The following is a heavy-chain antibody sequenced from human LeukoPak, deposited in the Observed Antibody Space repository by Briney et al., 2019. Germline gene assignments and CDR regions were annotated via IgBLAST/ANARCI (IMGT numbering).Heavy chain of an antibody. CDR2: LSGSGGAT. Sequence: GGSLRLSCAASGLTFSRYGMHWVRQAPGKGLEWVSILSGSGGATYYADSVKGRFTISRDNSENTLFLQMNNLGAEDTALYYCAKKWVITTPDAIDWYFDLWGRGTLVTVSS. CDR3: AKKWVITTPDAIDWYFDL. D-gene: IGHD1-1*01. J-gene: IGHJ2*01. V-gene: IGHV3-23*01. CDR1: GLTFSRYG.